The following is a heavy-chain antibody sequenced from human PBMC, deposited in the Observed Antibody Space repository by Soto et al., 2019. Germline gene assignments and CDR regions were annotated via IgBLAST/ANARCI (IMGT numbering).Heavy chain of an antibody. CDR3: AREEKYYDFWSGYYSLNVDYYYGMDD. V-gene: IGHV1-2*02. D-gene: IGHD3-3*01. J-gene: IGHJ6*02. CDR2: INHNSGGT. CDR1: GYTFTGYY. Sequence: QVQLVQSGAEVQKPGASVKVSCKASGYTFTGYYMHWVRQAPGQGLEWMGWINHNSGGTNYAQKFQGSVTMTRDTTISTVYIGLIRLRSNDTAVYYCAREEKYYDFWSGYYSLNVDYYYGMDDWVQGTSVTVSS.